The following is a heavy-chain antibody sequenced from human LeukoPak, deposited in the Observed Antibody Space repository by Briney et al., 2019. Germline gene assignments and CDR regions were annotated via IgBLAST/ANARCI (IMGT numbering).Heavy chain of an antibody. V-gene: IGHV1-69*01. Sequence: GASVKVSCKASGGTFSSYAISWVRQAPGQGLEWMGGIIPIFGTANYAQKFQGRVTITADESTSTAYMELSSLRSEDTAVYYCARDRVSCSSTSCYGPFDPWGQGTLVTVSS. CDR2: IIPIFGTA. D-gene: IGHD2-2*01. CDR3: ARDRVSCSSTSCYGPFDP. CDR1: GGTFSSYA. J-gene: IGHJ5*02.